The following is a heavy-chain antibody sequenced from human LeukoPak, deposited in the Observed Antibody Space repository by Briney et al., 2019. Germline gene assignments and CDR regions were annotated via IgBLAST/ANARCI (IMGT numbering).Heavy chain of an antibody. Sequence: PGGSLRLSCAASGFTFSSYSMNWVRQAPGKGLEWVSSISSSSSYIYYADSVKGRFTISRDNAKNSLYLQMSSLRAEDTAVYYCARDKNTSYGSATWEYWGQRTLVTVSS. J-gene: IGHJ4*02. D-gene: IGHD3-10*01. CDR1: GFTFSSYS. V-gene: IGHV3-21*01. CDR2: ISSSSSYI. CDR3: ARDKNTSYGSATWEY.